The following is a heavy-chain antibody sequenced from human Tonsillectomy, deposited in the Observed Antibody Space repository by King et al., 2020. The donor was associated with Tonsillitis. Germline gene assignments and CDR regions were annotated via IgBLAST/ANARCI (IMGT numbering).Heavy chain of an antibody. V-gene: IGHV4-38-2*02. CDR2: IYHSGST. D-gene: IGHD2-15*01. CDR3: ARDEGFIGFDI. CDR1: GYSISRGYY. Sequence: QLQESGPGLVKPSETLSLTCAVSGYSISRGYYWGWIRQPPGKGLEWIGSIYHSGSTYYNPSLKSRVTISVDTSKNQFSLNLSSVTAADTAVYFCARDEGFIGFDIWGQGTMVTVSS. J-gene: IGHJ3*02.